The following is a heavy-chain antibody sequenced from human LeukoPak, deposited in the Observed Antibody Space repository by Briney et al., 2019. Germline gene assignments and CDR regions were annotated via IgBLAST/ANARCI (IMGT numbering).Heavy chain of an antibody. CDR2: INYSGSI. V-gene: IGHV4-39*01. Sequence: ASETLSLTCTVSGGSLSTDSYYWDWIRQPPGKGLEWIGSINYSGSIYYNASLKSRVTIIVDTSKNQVSLKLSSVTAADTAVYYCARHNSGTYYRFDYWGQGTLVTVSS. CDR3: ARHNSGTYYRFDY. D-gene: IGHD1-26*01. CDR1: GGSLSTDSYY. J-gene: IGHJ4*02.